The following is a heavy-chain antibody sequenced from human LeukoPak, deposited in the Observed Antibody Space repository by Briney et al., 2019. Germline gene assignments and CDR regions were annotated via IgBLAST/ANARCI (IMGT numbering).Heavy chain of an antibody. CDR2: IYYSGST. D-gene: IGHD2-21*02. Sequence: SQTLSLTCTVSGGSISSGDYYWSWIRQPPGKGLEWIGYIYYSGSTYYNPSLKSRVTISVDTSKNQFSLKLSSVTAADTAVYYCARVRDCGGDCCFDYWGQGTLVTVSS. CDR1: GGSISSGDYY. J-gene: IGHJ4*02. V-gene: IGHV4-30-4*01. CDR3: ARVRDCGGDCCFDY.